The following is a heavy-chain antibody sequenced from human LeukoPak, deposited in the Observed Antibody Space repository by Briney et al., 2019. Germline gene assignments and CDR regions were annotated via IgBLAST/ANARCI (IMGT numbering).Heavy chain of an antibody. CDR2: INDNGDGT. CDR3: ARSGGWYIPWWFDY. D-gene: IGHD6-19*01. Sequence: QTGGSLRLSCAASGFTFSSYAMSWVRQAPGKGLKWVSTINDNGDGTYYADSVKGRFTISRDNSYNTVSLQMNSLRAEDTAVYYCARSGGWYIPWWFDYWGQGTLVTVSS. CDR1: GFTFSSYA. V-gene: IGHV3-23*01. J-gene: IGHJ4*02.